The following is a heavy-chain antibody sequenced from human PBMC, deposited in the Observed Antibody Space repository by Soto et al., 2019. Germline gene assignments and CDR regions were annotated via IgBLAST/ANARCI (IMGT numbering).Heavy chain of an antibody. V-gene: IGHV4-34*01. D-gene: IGHD6-6*01. CDR1: GGSFSGYY. J-gene: IGHJ5*02. Sequence: SETLSLTCAVYGGSFSGYYWSWIRQPPGKGLEWIGDINHSGSTNYNPSLKSRVTISVDTSKNQFSLKLSSVTAADTAVYYCAARIAARPGGWLDPWGQGTLVTVSS. CDR3: AARIAARPGGWLDP. CDR2: INHSGST.